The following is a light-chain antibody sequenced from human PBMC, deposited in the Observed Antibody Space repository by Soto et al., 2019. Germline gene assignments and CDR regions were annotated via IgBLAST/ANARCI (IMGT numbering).Light chain of an antibody. J-gene: IGKJ5*01. CDR2: DAS. CDR1: QSVSSY. V-gene: IGKV3-11*01. CDR3: QQRSNWPSIT. Sequence: EIVLTQSPATLSLSPGERASLSCSVSQSVSSYLAWYQQQPGQAPRLLIYDASNRATGIPARFSGSGSGTDFTLTISSLEPEDFAVYYCQQRSNWPSITFGQGTRLEIK.